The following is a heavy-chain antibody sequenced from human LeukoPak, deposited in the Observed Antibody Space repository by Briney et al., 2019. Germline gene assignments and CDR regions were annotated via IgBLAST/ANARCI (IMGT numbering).Heavy chain of an antibody. V-gene: IGHV3-15*01. J-gene: IGHJ4*02. CDR1: GFSFSHAW. Sequence: GGSLRLSCAASGFSFSHAWMNWVRQAPGKGLEWIGRIQSETDGGTTDYAAPVKGRFTISRDYSKNMLYLQMNSLKNEDTAVYYCAKERNYYGSGTPLDYWGQGTLVTVSS. CDR3: AKERNYYGSGTPLDY. CDR2: IQSETDGGTT. D-gene: IGHD3-10*01.